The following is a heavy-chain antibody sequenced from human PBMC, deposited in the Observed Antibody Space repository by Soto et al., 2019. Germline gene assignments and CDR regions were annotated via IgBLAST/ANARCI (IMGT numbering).Heavy chain of an antibody. CDR1: GFTFSSYA. V-gene: IGHV3-30-3*01. D-gene: IGHD4-17*01. CDR2: ISYDGSNK. CDR3: ASALTTVVTPYYVDY. Sequence: GGSLRLSCAASGFTFSSYAMHWVRQAPGKGLEWVAFISYDGSNKYYADSVKGRFTISRDNSKNTLYLQMNSLRAEDTAVYYCASALTTVVTPYYVDYWGQGTLVTVSS. J-gene: IGHJ4*02.